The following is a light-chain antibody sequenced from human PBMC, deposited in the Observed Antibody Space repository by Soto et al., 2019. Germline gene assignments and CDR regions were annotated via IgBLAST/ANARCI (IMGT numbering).Light chain of an antibody. CDR2: DAS. CDR1: QDISNY. CDR3: QQLNTLPFT. J-gene: IGKJ5*01. Sequence: DIQMTQSPSSLSASVGDRVTITCQASQDISNYLNWYQQKPGKAPQLLIYDASNSQTAVPSRFSGSGSGTDFTFTITSLQPEDIATYHCQQLNTLPFTFGQGTRLEIK. V-gene: IGKV1-33*01.